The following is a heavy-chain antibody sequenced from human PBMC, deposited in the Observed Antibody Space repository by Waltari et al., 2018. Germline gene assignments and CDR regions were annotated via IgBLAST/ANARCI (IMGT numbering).Heavy chain of an antibody. V-gene: IGHV1-2*02. Sequence: QVHLVQSGAVVKKPGASVQVSCKPSGYTFTGYQIHWVRQAPGQGLEWLGWINPNSGGTNYAQNFQSRVTITRDTSIRTAYMELSRMRADDTAMYYCARDLVVGSGDYWGQGTLVTVSS. CDR3: ARDLVVGSGDY. CDR1: GYTFTGYQ. D-gene: IGHD1-26*01. J-gene: IGHJ4*02. CDR2: INPNSGGT.